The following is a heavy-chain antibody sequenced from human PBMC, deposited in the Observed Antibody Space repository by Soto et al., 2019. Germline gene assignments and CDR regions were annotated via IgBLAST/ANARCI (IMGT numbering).Heavy chain of an antibody. V-gene: IGHV3-23*01. D-gene: IGHD5-12*01. J-gene: IGHJ2*01. CDR2: ISGSGVST. CDR1: GFTFSSYA. Sequence: EVQLLESGGGLVQPGGSLRLSCAASGFTFSSYAMSWVRQAPGKGLEWVSAISGSGVSTYYADSVKGRFTISRDNSKNTLYLQMNSLRAEDTAVYYCAKVWGSGYGYWYFDLWGRGTLVTVSS. CDR3: AKVWGSGYGYWYFDL.